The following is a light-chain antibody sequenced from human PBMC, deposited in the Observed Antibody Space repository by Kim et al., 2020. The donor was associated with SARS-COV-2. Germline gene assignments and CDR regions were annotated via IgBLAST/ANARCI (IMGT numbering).Light chain of an antibody. J-gene: IGLJ3*02. Sequence: APGKTARITCGGSSIGSKSVHWYQQKPGQAPVVVINYDSDRPSGIPERFSGSKSGNTATLAISRVEAGDEADYYCQVWDASSDLVVFSGGTQLTVL. CDR1: SIGSKS. CDR2: YDS. V-gene: IGLV3-21*04. CDR3: QVWDASSDLVV.